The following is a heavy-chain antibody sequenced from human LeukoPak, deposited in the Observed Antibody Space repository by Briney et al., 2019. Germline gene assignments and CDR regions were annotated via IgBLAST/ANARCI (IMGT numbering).Heavy chain of an antibody. CDR2: IYYSGST. V-gene: IGHV4-59*01. CDR3: ARHIVVVPAAIGWFDP. D-gene: IGHD2-2*01. CDR1: GGSISSYY. Sequence: SETLSLTCTVSGGSISSYYWSWIRQPPGKGLEWIGYIYYSGSTNHNPSLKSRVTISVDTSKNQFSLKLSSVTAADTAVYYCARHIVVVPAAIGWFDPWGQGTLVTVSS. J-gene: IGHJ5*02.